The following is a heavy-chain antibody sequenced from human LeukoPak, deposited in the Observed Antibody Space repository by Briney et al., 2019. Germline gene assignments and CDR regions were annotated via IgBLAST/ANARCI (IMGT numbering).Heavy chain of an antibody. CDR3: ASTQTGIVATIPFDY. CDR1: GYTFTSYG. V-gene: IGHV1-18*01. Sequence: GASVKVSCKASGYTFTSYGISWVRQAPGQGLEWMGWISAYNGNTNYAQKLQGRVTMTTDTSTSTAYMELRSLRSDDTAVYYCASTQTGIVATIPFDYWGQGTLVTVSS. CDR2: ISAYNGNT. J-gene: IGHJ4*02. D-gene: IGHD5-12*01.